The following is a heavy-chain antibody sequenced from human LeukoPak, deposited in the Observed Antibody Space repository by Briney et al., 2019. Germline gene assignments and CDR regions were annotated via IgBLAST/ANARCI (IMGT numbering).Heavy chain of an antibody. CDR2: IRYDESNK. D-gene: IGHD2-21*02. Sequence: GGSLRLSCAASGFTFSSYGMHWVRQAPGKGLEWVAFIRYDESNKYYADSVKGRFTISRDNSKNTLYLQMNSLRAEDTAVYYCARGFLGGDCGGDCYDSYGMDVWGQGTTVTVSS. J-gene: IGHJ6*02. V-gene: IGHV3-30*02. CDR1: GFTFSSYG. CDR3: ARGFLGGDCGGDCYDSYGMDV.